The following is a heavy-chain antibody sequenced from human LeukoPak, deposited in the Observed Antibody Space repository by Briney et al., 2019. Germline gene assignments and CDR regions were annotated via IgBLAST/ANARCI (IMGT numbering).Heavy chain of an antibody. V-gene: IGHV4-59*08. J-gene: IGHJ4*02. CDR1: GGSMSSYY. CDR3: ARGARAGYNLEPFDY. Sequence: WETLSLTCTVSGGSMSSYYWSWIRQPPGKGLEWIGYIYYSGSTKYNPSLKSRVTISVDTSKNQFSLKLSSVTAAETAVYYCARGARAGYNLEPFDYCGQGTLVTVSS. D-gene: IGHD5-24*01. CDR2: IYYSGST.